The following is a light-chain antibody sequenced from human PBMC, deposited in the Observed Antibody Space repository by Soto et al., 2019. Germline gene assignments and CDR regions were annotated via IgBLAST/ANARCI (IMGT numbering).Light chain of an antibody. CDR1: QYVDTY. V-gene: IGKV1-39*01. CDR3: QQSYRTPLS. J-gene: IGKJ1*01. CDR2: GAS. Sequence: DIQMTQSPSSLSESVGDRVTITCRASQYVDTYLNWYQQKPGKAPKLLIYGASSLQSGVPSRFSGIGSGTDFTLTISSLQPEDSATYYCQQSYRTPLSFGQGTKVEVK.